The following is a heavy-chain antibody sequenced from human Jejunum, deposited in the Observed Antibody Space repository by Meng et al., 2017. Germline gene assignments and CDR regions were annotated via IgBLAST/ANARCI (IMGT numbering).Heavy chain of an antibody. Sequence: GGSLRLSCTASGFTFSGSAMHWVRQASGKGLEWVGRIRSKANNYATAYAASMKGRFTVSRDDSENTAYLQLNSLETEDTAVYYCTRQIDHSGGYFDYWGQGTLVTVSS. CDR2: IRSKANNYAT. V-gene: IGHV3-73*01. J-gene: IGHJ4*02. D-gene: IGHD3-16*01. CDR3: TRQIDHSGGYFDY. CDR1: GFTFSGSA.